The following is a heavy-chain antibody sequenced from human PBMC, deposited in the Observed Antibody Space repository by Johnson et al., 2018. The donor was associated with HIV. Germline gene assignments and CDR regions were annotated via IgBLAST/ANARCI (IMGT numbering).Heavy chain of an antibody. CDR1: GFTFSSYG. D-gene: IGHD6-19*01. V-gene: IGHV3-30*03. Sequence: HVQLVESGGGVVQPGGSLRLSCAASGFTFSSYGMHWVRQAPGKGLDWVADISYDGSNKYYADSLMGRFTISRDNSKNSLYLQMNSLRPEDTAVYYCAGRSSAWYEDAFDIWGQGTLVTVSS. J-gene: IGHJ3*02. CDR3: AGRSSAWYEDAFDI. CDR2: ISYDGSNK.